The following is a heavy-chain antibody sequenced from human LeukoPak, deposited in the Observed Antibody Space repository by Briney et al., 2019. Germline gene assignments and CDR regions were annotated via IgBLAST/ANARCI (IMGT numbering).Heavy chain of an antibody. CDR3: ARDRGYCSGGSCYSAALDI. CDR2: INAGNGNT. Sequence: GASVKVSCKASGYTFANYGISWVRQAPGQRLEWMGWINAGNGNTKYSQEFQGRVTITRDTSASTAYMELSSLRSEDMAVYYCARDRGYCSGGSCYSAALDIWGQGTMVTVSS. CDR1: GYTFANYG. J-gene: IGHJ3*02. V-gene: IGHV1-3*03. D-gene: IGHD2-15*01.